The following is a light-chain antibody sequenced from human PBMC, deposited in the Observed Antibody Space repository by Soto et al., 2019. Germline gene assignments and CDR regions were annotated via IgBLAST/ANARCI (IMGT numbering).Light chain of an antibody. CDR3: QQYYSTPPGYT. Sequence: DIVMTQSPDSLAVSLGERATINCKSSQSVLYSSNNKNYLAWYQQKPGQPPKLLIYWASTRESGVPDRFSGSGSGTDFTLTISSLQAEDVAVCYCQQYYSTPPGYTFGQGTKLEIK. CDR1: QSVLYSSNNKNY. J-gene: IGKJ2*01. V-gene: IGKV4-1*01. CDR2: WAS.